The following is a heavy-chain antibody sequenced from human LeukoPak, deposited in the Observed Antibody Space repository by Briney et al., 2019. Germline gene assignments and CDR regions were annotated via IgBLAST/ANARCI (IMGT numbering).Heavy chain of an antibody. CDR3: AKVFYSSRPYHFGY. V-gene: IGHV3-30*18. D-gene: IGHD6-13*01. J-gene: IGHJ4*02. CDR2: ISYDGSNT. Sequence: GGSLRLSCAASGFTFRNYGMHWVRQAPGKGLEWVAVISYDGSNTYYADSVKGRFTISRDNSKNTLYLQMNSLRAEDTAVYYCAKVFYSSRPYHFGYWGQGTLVTVSS. CDR1: GFTFRNYG.